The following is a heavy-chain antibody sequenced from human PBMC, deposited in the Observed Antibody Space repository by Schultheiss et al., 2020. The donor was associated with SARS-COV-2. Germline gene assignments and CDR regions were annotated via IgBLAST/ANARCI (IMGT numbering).Heavy chain of an antibody. Sequence: SQTLSLTCTVSGGSISSYYWSWIRQPPGKGLEWIGYIYYSGSTNYNPSLKSRVTISVDTSKNQFSLKLSSVTAADTAVYYCASSSGWYGAYYYYYYIDVWGKGTTVTVSS. D-gene: IGHD6-19*01. CDR2: IYYSGST. CDR3: ASSSGWYGAYYYYYYIDV. V-gene: IGHV4-59*08. J-gene: IGHJ6*03. CDR1: GGSISSYY.